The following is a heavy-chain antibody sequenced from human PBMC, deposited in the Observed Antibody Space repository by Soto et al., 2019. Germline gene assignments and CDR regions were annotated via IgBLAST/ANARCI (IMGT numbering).Heavy chain of an antibody. CDR1: GGSISTYY. J-gene: IGHJ4*02. CDR2: IYYSGST. D-gene: IGHD3-9*01. V-gene: IGHV4-59*01. CDR3: ARDRGDILTGFAY. Sequence: SETLSLTCTVSGGSISTYYWSWTRQPPGKGLEWIGYIYYSGSTNYNPSLKSRVTISVDTSKNQFSLKLSSVTAADTAVYYCARDRGDILTGFAYWGQGTLVTVSS.